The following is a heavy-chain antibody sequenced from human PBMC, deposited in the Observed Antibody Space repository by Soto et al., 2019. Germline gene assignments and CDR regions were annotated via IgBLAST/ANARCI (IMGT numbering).Heavy chain of an antibody. CDR1: GYSFTSYW. Sequence: PGESLKISCKGSGYSFTSYWIIWVRQMPGKGLEWMGRIDPSDSYTNYSPSFQGHVTISADKSISTAYLQWSSLKASDTAMYYCARDDSSSHYYYYGMEVWGQGTTVTVSS. D-gene: IGHD6-13*01. CDR2: IDPSDSYT. V-gene: IGHV5-10-1*01. J-gene: IGHJ6*02. CDR3: ARDDSSSHYYYYGMEV.